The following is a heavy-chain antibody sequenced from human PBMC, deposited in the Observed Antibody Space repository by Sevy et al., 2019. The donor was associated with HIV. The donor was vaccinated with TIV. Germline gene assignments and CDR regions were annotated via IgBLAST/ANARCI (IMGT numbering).Heavy chain of an antibody. V-gene: IGHV3-30*18. D-gene: IGHD3-22*01. Sequence: GGSLRLSCAASGFNFSPYAMHWVRQGPGKGLEWVATISSDGSTRSYVDSVKSRFSISRDNSKNTLYLQMNNLRPEDTAGFYCAKEGYYYDSRSSDWFDPWGQGTLVTVSS. CDR2: ISSDGSTR. CDR1: GFNFSPYA. CDR3: AKEGYYYDSRSSDWFDP. J-gene: IGHJ5*02.